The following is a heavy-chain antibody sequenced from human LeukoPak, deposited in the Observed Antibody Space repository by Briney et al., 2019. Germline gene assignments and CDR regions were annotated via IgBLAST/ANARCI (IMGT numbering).Heavy chain of an antibody. D-gene: IGHD3-3*01. CDR2: IQNSGNT. V-gene: IGHV4-4*08. CDR3: ARRVDFWSGSYPSSHLDY. J-gene: IGHJ4*02. CDR1: GASISSDY. Sequence: SETLSLTCTVSGASISSDYWSWIRQPPGKGLEWIGYIQNSGNTIYNPSLKSRVTISIDTSKSQFSLRLNSMTAADTAVYYCARRVDFWSGSYPSSHLDYWGQGTLVTVSS.